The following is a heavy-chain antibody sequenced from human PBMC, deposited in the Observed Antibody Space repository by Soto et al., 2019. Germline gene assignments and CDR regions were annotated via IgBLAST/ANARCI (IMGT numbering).Heavy chain of an antibody. CDR2: IYYSGST. CDR3: ARRWGGTFDI. J-gene: IGHJ3*02. CDR1: GGSISNYY. D-gene: IGHD3-10*01. V-gene: IGHV4-59*08. Sequence: SSETLSLTCTVSGGSISNYYWSWIRQPPGKGLEWIGYIYYSGSTNYNPSLKSRVTISVDTSKNQFSLKLSSVTAADTAVYYCARRWGGTFDIWGQGTMVT.